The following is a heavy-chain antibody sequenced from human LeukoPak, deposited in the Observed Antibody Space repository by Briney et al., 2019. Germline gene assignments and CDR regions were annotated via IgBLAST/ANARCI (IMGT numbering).Heavy chain of an antibody. CDR3: ARDTSGYYDY. Sequence: PGRSLRLSCEGSGFTFRNYGMHWVRQAPGKGLDWVGVIWFDGSNRYYADSVKGRFTISRDNSKNTLYLQVNSVRAEDTAVYYCARDTSGYYDYWGQGALVTVSS. CDR1: GFTFRNYG. V-gene: IGHV3-33*01. D-gene: IGHD2-15*01. J-gene: IGHJ4*02. CDR2: IWFDGSNR.